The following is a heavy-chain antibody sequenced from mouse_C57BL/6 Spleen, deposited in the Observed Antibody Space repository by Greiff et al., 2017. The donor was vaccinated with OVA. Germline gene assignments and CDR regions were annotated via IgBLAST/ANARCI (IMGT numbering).Heavy chain of an antibody. CDR2: ISSGGDYI. J-gene: IGHJ3*01. D-gene: IGHD4-1*01. Sequence: EVQLQESGEGLVKPGGSLKLSCAASGFTFSSYAMSWVRQTPEKRLEWVAYISSGGDYIYYADTVKGRFTISRDNARNTLYLQMSSLKSEDTAMYYCTREDPGKGFAYWGQGTLVTVSA. V-gene: IGHV5-9-1*02. CDR1: GFTFSSYA. CDR3: TREDPGKGFAY.